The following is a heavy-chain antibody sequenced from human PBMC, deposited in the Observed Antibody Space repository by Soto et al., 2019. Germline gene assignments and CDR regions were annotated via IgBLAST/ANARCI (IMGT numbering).Heavy chain of an antibody. CDR1: GGSFSGYY. CDR3: ARGRSRGYGSSWYLDYYYGMDV. J-gene: IGHJ6*02. D-gene: IGHD6-13*01. V-gene: IGHV4-34*01. CDR2: INHSGST. Sequence: PSETLSLTCAVYGGSFSGYYWSWIRQPPGKGLEWIGEINHSGSTNYNPSLKSRVTISVDTSKNQFSLKLSSVTAADTAVYYCARGRSRGYGSSWYLDYYYGMDVWGQGTTVTV.